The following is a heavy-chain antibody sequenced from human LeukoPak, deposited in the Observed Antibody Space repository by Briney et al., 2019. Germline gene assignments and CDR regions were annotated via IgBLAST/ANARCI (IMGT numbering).Heavy chain of an antibody. D-gene: IGHD3-3*01. V-gene: IGHV1-18*01. CDR3: ARDRKGITIFGVVIDNWFDP. J-gene: IGHJ5*02. CDR1: GYTFTSYG. Sequence: ASVKVSCRASGYTFTSYGISWVRQAPGQGLEWMGWISAYNGNTNYAQKLQGRVTMTTDTSTSTAYMELRSLRSDDTAVYYCARDRKGITIFGVVIDNWFDPWGQGTLVTVPS. CDR2: ISAYNGNT.